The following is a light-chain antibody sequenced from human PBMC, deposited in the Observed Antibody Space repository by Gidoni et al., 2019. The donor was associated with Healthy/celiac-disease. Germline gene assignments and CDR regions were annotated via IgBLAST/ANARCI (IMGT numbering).Light chain of an antibody. CDR1: SSDVGGYNY. CDR2: DVS. J-gene: IGLJ2*01. CDR3: CSYAGSYVV. Sequence: QSALTQPRSVSGSPGQSVTLSCTGTSSDVGGYNYVSWYQQHPGKAPKLMIYDVSKRPSGVPDRFSGSKSGNTASLTISGLQAEDEADYYCCSYAGSYVVVGGGTKLTVL. V-gene: IGLV2-11*01.